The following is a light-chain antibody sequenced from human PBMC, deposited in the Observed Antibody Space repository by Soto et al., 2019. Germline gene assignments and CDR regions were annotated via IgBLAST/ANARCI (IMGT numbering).Light chain of an antibody. CDR3: CSYAGSSTFYV. Sequence: QLVLTQPASVSVSPGQSITISCTGTSSDVGSYNLVSWYQQHPGKAPKLVIYEVSKRPSGVSNRFSGSKSGNTASLTISGLQAEDEADYYCCSYAGSSTFYVFGTGTKLTVL. V-gene: IGLV2-23*02. J-gene: IGLJ1*01. CDR1: SSDVGSYNL. CDR2: EVS.